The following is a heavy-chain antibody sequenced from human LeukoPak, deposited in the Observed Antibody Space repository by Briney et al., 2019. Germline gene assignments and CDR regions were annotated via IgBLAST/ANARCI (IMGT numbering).Heavy chain of an antibody. D-gene: IGHD3-22*01. CDR2: FYNRGTT. Sequence: SETLSLTCTVSGGSISGYYWGWIRQPPGKGLEWMGYFYNRGTTNYNPSLKSRITMSVDTSKNQFSLKLTSVTAADTAVYYCARDFKYYGSSGYYAFDIWDQGTMVTVSS. V-gene: IGHV4-59*01. J-gene: IGHJ3*02. CDR3: ARDFKYYGSSGYYAFDI. CDR1: GGSISGYY.